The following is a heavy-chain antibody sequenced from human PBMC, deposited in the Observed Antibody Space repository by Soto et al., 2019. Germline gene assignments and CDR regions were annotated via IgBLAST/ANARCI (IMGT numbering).Heavy chain of an antibody. CDR1: GGSVSNKTYY. J-gene: IGHJ4*02. CDR2: VYYSGTT. CDR3: ARTTAVPNTLRSRYFFDY. Sequence: SETLSLTCSVSGGSVSNKTYYWSWIRQPPGKRLEWIGYVYYSGTTNYNPSLKSRVTISVDLSKNQFSLRLSSVTTADTALYYCARTTAVPNTLRSRYFFDYWGQGTLVTVST. D-gene: IGHD4-17*01. V-gene: IGHV4-61*01.